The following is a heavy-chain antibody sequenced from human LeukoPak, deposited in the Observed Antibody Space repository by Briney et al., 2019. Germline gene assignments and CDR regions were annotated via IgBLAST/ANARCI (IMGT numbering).Heavy chain of an antibody. Sequence: PGQSLRLSCVVSGFTLSSHVMYWIRQAPGKGLEWVALTSYDGSNTDYTDSVKGLFIISRDNPGNTLYLRMNSLSAEDSASYYCARVGSSGYFDHWGQGALVSVSS. CDR3: ARVGSSGYFDH. CDR2: TSYDGSNT. J-gene: IGHJ4*02. D-gene: IGHD3-22*01. V-gene: IGHV3-30*03. CDR1: GFTLSSHV.